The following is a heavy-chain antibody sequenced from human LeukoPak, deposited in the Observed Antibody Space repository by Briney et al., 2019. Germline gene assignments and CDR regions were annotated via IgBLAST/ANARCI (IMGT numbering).Heavy chain of an antibody. CDR1: GGSISSGSYY. D-gene: IGHD3-22*01. Sequence: SETLSLTCTVSGGSISSGSYYWSWIRQPAGAGLEWIGRIYISGSTDYNPSLRSRVTISVDTSKNQFSLKLSSVTAADTAVYYCARVSQGSSGYYYDENWFDPWGQGTLVTVSS. CDR3: ARVSQGSSGYYYDENWFDP. J-gene: IGHJ5*02. CDR2: IYISGST. V-gene: IGHV4-61*02.